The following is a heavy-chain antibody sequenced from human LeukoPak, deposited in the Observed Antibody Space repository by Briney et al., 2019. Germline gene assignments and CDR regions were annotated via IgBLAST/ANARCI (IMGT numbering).Heavy chain of an antibody. CDR3: ARPQSHYYGSGSYYTR. CDR2: INHSGST. Sequence: SETLSLTCAVYGGSFSGYYWSWIRQPPGKGLEWIGEINHSGSTNYNPSLKSRVTISVDTSKNQFSLKLSSVTAADTAVYYCARPQSHYYGSGSYYTRWGQGTLVTVSS. J-gene: IGHJ4*02. CDR1: GGSFSGYY. V-gene: IGHV4-34*01. D-gene: IGHD3-10*01.